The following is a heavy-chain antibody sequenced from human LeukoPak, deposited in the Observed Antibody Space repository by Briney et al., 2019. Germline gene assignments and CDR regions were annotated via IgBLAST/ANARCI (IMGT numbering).Heavy chain of an antibody. CDR3: AREVAYSSGWYLEY. V-gene: IGHV1-3*02. J-gene: IGHJ4*02. D-gene: IGHD6-19*01. CDR1: GYTFTSYA. CDR2: SNAGNGNT. Sequence: ASVNGSCKASGYTFTSYAMHWVRQAPGQRLEWMGWSNAGNGNTKYSQEFQGRVTITRDTSASTAYMELSSLRSEDMAVYYCAREVAYSSGWYLEYWGQGTLVTVSS.